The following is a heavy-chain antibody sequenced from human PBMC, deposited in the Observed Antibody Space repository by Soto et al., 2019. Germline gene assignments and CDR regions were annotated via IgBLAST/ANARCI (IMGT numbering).Heavy chain of an antibody. D-gene: IGHD2-15*01. CDR3: AKDLSGGSCIQH. CDR1: GFTFDDYA. J-gene: IGHJ1*01. CDR2: ISWNSGSI. Sequence: DVQLVESGGGLVQPGRSLRLSCAASGFTFDDYAMHWVRQAPGKGLEWVSGISWNSGSIGYADSVKGRFTISRDNAKNSLYLQMNSLRAEDTALYYCAKDLSGGSCIQHWGQGTLVTVSS. V-gene: IGHV3-9*01.